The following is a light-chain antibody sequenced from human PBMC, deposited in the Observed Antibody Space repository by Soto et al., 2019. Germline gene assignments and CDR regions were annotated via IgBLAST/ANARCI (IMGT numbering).Light chain of an antibody. V-gene: IGLV1-44*01. J-gene: IGLJ3*02. CDR1: SSNIGSNT. CDR2: SNN. CDR3: AAWDDSLNAWV. Sequence: QSVLTQPPSASGTPGQRVTISCSGSSSNIGSNTVNWYQQLPGTAPKRLIYSNNQRPSGVPDRFSSSKFGTSASLAISGLLSEDEADYYCAAWDDSLNAWVFGGGTKLTVL.